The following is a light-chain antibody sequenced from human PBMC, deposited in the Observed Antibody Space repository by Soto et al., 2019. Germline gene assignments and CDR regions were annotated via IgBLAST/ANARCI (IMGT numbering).Light chain of an antibody. J-gene: IGKJ1*01. CDR3: QQSNNWPKT. V-gene: IGKV3-15*01. CDR2: DAS. Sequence: EIVMTQSPVTLSVSPGEAATLSCRASQSVGSNLAWYQQKPGQAPRLLISDASTRAAGLPARFSGSGSGTEFTLTISSLQSEDFAVYYCQQSNNWPKTFGQGTKVEIK. CDR1: QSVGSN.